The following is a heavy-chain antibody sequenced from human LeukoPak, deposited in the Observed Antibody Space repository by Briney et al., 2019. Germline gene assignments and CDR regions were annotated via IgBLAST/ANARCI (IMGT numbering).Heavy chain of an antibody. J-gene: IGHJ4*02. D-gene: IGHD6-13*01. CDR1: GFTFSSYG. V-gene: IGHV3-30*02. CDR2: IRYDGSNK. CDR3: AKDPVRYSSSCPGY. Sequence: GGSLRLSCAASGFTFSSYGMHWVRQAPGKGLERVAFIRYDGSNKYYADSVKGRFTISRDNSKNTLYLQMNSLRAEDTAVYYCAKDPVRYSSSCPGYWGQGTLVTVSS.